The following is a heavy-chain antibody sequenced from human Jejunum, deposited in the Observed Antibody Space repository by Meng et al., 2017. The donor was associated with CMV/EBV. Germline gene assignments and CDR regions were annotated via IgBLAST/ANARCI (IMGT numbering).Heavy chain of an antibody. J-gene: IGHJ4*02. V-gene: IGHV3-23*01. CDR1: SDDA. D-gene: IGHD2-2*01. CDR3: AKARDSSRYCSGTSCPIDC. CDR2: ISASGGTS. Sequence: SDDAMYGARQAPGKGLQWVSGISASGGTSYYADSVKGRFTISRDNSKDTLYLEMNSLRAEDTAIYYCAKARDSSRYCSGTSCPIDCWGQGTLVTVSS.